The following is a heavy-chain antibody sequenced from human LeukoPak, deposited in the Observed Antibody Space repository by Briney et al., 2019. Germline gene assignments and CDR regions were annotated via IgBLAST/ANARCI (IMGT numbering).Heavy chain of an antibody. CDR2: ISWNSGSI. J-gene: IGHJ4*02. D-gene: IGHD3-10*01. CDR3: AKDILPGYYGSGSYYSSHFDY. Sequence: GGSLRLSCAASGFTFGDYAMHWVRQAPGKGLEWVSGISWNSGSIGYADSVKGRFTTSRDNAKNSLYLQMNSLRAEDTALYYCAKDILPGYYGSGSYYSSHFDYWGQGTLVTVSS. CDR1: GFTFGDYA. V-gene: IGHV3-9*01.